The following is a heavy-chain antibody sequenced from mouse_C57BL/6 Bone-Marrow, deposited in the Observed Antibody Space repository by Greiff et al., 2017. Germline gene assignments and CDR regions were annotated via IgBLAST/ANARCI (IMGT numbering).Heavy chain of an antibody. J-gene: IGHJ4*01. CDR3: ASAARGNYVDYAMDY. CDR2: ILPGSGST. Sequence: QVQLKQSGAELMKPGASVKLSCKATGYTFTGYWIEWVKQRPGHGLEWIGEILPGSGSTNYNEKFKGKATFTADTSSNTAYMQLSSLTTEDSDIYYCASAARGNYVDYAMDYWGQGTSVTVSS. D-gene: IGHD2-1*01. V-gene: IGHV1-9*01. CDR1: GYTFTGYW.